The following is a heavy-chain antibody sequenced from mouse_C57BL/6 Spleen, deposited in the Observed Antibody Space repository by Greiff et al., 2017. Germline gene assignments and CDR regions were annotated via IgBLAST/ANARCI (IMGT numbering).Heavy chain of an antibody. J-gene: IGHJ3*01. CDR3: TRERITTAPAWFAY. D-gene: IGHD1-2*01. CDR1: GYTFTDYE. Sequence: VQLQQSGAELVRPGASVTLSCKASGYTFTDYEMHWVKQTPVHCLEWIGAIDPETGGTAYNQKFKGKAILTADKSSSTAYMELRSLTSEDSAVYYCTRERITTAPAWFAYWGQGTLVTVSA. V-gene: IGHV1-15*01. CDR2: IDPETGGT.